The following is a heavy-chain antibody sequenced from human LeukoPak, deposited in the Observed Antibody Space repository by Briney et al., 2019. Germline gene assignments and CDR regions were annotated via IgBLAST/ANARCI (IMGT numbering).Heavy chain of an antibody. CDR3: ARAARQGFTMIVVPFFYFAL. CDR1: GGSISSGASD. J-gene: IGHJ2*01. V-gene: IGHV4-31*03. Sequence: SETLSLTCTVSGGSISSGASDWGWIRQHPKRGLEWVGYINHSGSTYYNPSLGSRVHMSVDPSKNQSSLKLSSVTAADSAVYYCARAARQGFTMIVVPFFYFALWGRGTLVTVSS. CDR2: INHSGST. D-gene: IGHD3-22*01.